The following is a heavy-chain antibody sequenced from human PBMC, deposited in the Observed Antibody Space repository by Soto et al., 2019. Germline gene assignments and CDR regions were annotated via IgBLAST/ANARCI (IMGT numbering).Heavy chain of an antibody. D-gene: IGHD3-10*01. CDR1: GDSVSSNSAA. Sequence: PSQTLSLTCAISGDSVSSNSAAWNWIRQSPSRGLEWLGRTYYRSKWYNDYAVSVKSRITINPDTSKNQFSLQLNSVTPEDTAVYYCARDLWFGELFPNWFGPWGQGTLVTVSS. CDR2: TYYRSKWYN. V-gene: IGHV6-1*01. J-gene: IGHJ5*02. CDR3: ARDLWFGELFPNWFGP.